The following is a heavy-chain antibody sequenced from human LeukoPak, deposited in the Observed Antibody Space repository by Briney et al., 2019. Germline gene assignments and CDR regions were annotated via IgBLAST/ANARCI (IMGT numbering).Heavy chain of an antibody. CDR1: GGSVSTSHYY. CDR3: ASQVPGDFWSGYYYYYYYMDV. D-gene: IGHD3-3*01. Sequence: PSETLSLTCTVSGGSVSTSHYYWGWIRQPPGKGLEWIGYIYYSGRTYYNPSLKSRVTISVDTSKNQFSLKLSSVTAADTAVYYCASQVPGDFWSGYYYYYYYMDVWGKGTTVTVSS. CDR2: IYYSGRT. V-gene: IGHV4-39*07. J-gene: IGHJ6*03.